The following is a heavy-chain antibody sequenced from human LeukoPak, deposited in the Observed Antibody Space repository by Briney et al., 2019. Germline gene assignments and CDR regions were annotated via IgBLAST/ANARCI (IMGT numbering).Heavy chain of an antibody. V-gene: IGHV1-2*02. Sequence: ASVKVSCKASGYTFTGYYMHWVRQAPGQGLEWMGWINPNSGGTNYAQKFQGRVTMTRDTSISTAYMELSRLRSDDTAVYYCARTGYSSSWSSYRSYYYYMDVWGKGTTVTVSS. CDR2: INPNSGGT. CDR1: GYTFTGYY. J-gene: IGHJ6*03. CDR3: ARTGYSSSWSSYRSYYYYMDV. D-gene: IGHD6-13*01.